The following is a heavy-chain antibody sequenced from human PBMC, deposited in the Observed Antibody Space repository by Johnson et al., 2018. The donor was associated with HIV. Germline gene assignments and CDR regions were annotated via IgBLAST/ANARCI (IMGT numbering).Heavy chain of an antibody. CDR2: ISYDGSNK. CDR1: GFTFSSYA. CDR3: ASVNSGAFNF. Sequence: QVQLVESGGGVVQPGRSLRLSCAASGFTFSSYAMHWVRQAPGKGLEWVAVISYDGSNKYYADSVKGRFSLSRDISKNMLYLQMHSLRAEDTAVYYCASVNSGAFNFWGQGTMVTVSS. J-gene: IGHJ3*01. V-gene: IGHV3-30-3*01. D-gene: IGHD3-10*01.